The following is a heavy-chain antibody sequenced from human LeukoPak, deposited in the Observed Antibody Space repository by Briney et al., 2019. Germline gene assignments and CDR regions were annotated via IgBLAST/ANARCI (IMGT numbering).Heavy chain of an antibody. V-gene: IGHV3-30*18. D-gene: IGHD5-12*01. Sequence: PGGSLRLSCAASGFTFSNCGMHWVRQAPGKGLEWVALISYDGSNKYYADSVKGRFTISRDKSKNTLYLQMNSLRAEDTAVYYCAKGGRYEAQCYYYYLDVWGKGSTVTISS. CDR2: ISYDGSNK. J-gene: IGHJ6*03. CDR1: GFTFSNCG. CDR3: AKGGRYEAQCYYYYLDV.